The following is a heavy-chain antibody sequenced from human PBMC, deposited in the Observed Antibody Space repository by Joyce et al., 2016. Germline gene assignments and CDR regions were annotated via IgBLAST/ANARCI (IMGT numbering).Heavy chain of an antibody. CDR3: TKSSRTGYSTGWPDFEH. CDR1: GFTFSSYG. J-gene: IGHJ4*02. V-gene: IGHV3-30*18. D-gene: IGHD6-19*01. CDR2: MSCDGSNQ. Sequence: QVQLMESGGGVVQPGRSLRLSCAASGFTFSSYGMHWVRQASGKGLEWVAVMSCDGSNQYYADSVKGRFTISRDNSKNTLFLQMNSLRAEDTAVYYCTKSSRTGYSTGWPDFEHWGQGTLLTVSS.